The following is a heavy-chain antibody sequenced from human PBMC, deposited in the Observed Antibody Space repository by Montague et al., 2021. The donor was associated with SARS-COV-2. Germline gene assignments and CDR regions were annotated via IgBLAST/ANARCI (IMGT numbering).Heavy chain of an antibody. CDR1: GFTFSSYA. CDR3: ASLGYCSGGRCYSGDY. CDR2: ISCSGGNT. Sequence: SLRLSCAASGFTFSSYAMSWVRQAPGKGLEWVSGISCSGGNTYYADSVKGRFTISRDNSKNTLYLQMNSLRAEDTAVYYCASLGYCSGGRCYSGDYWGQGTLVTVSS. J-gene: IGHJ4*02. V-gene: IGHV3-23*01. D-gene: IGHD2-15*01.